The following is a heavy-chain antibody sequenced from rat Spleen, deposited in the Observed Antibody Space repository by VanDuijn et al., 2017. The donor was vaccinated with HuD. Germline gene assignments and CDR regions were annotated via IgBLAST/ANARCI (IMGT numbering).Heavy chain of an antibody. CDR1: GFTFSNYY. CDR3: ARQGGGSISFAY. V-gene: IGHV5-25*01. CDR2: ISTSGSRT. Sequence: EVQLVESGGGLVQPGRSLKLSCAASGFTFSNYYMAWVRQAPKKGLEWVATISTSGSRTYYPDSVKGRFTISRDNAKSSLYLQMNSLKSEDTATYYCARQGGGSISFAYWGQGTLVTVSS. J-gene: IGHJ3*01.